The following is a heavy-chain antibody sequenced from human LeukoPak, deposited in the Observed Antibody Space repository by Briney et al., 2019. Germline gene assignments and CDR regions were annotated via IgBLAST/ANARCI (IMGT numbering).Heavy chain of an antibody. CDR3: ARGSSWYNAFDI. CDR2: IYHSGST. V-gene: IGHV4-30-2*01. CDR1: SGSISSGGYS. J-gene: IGHJ3*02. D-gene: IGHD6-13*01. Sequence: SETLSLTCAVSSGSISSGGYSWRWIRQPPGKGLEWIGYIYHSGSTYYNPSLKSRVTISVDRSKNQFSLKLSSVTAADTAVYYCARGSSWYNAFDIRGQGTMVTVSS.